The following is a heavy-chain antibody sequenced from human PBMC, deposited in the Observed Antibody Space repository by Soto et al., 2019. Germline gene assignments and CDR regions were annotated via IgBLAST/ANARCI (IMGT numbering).Heavy chain of an antibody. J-gene: IGHJ4*02. Sequence: SETLSLTCSVSGDSINRDNYYWGWILQPPGKGLEWIGSIYYRGNTYYNPSLKTRVTISLDKSKSQFSLKLNSVTAADSAVYFCARLEGLATISYYFDYWGQGTLVTVSS. D-gene: IGHD3-9*01. V-gene: IGHV4-39*01. CDR2: IYYRGNT. CDR3: ARLEGLATISYYFDY. CDR1: GDSINRDNYY.